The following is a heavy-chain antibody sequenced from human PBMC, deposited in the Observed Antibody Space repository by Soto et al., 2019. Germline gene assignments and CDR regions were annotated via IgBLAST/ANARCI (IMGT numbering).Heavy chain of an antibody. J-gene: IGHJ4*02. CDR2: IYWDDDK. V-gene: IGHV2-5*02. CDR3: ARTLIAVAGTPIFDD. CDR1: GFSLTTNGVG. D-gene: IGHD6-19*01. Sequence: SGPTLVNPTQTLTLTCTFTGFSLTTNGVGVGWIRQPPGKALEWLALIYWDDDKRYNSSLRSRVTITKDTSKNQVVLTMTNMEPVDSATYYCARTLIAVAGTPIFDDWGQGTLVTVSS.